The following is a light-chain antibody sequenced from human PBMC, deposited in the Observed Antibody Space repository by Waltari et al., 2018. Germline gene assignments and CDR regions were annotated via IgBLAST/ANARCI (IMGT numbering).Light chain of an antibody. J-gene: IGKJ4*01. CDR2: DAS. CDR1: QGVSNF. CDR3: QHRSNWPPAT. V-gene: IGKV3-11*01. Sequence: EIVFTQSPATLSLSPGERATLSCRASQGVSNFLAWYQQKPGQAPRLLIYDASNRATGIPARFSGSGSGTDFTLTISSLEPEDFAVYFCQHRSNWPPATFGGGTKVEIK.